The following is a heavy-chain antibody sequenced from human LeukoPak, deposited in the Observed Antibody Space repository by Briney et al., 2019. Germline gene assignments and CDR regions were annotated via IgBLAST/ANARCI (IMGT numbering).Heavy chain of an antibody. Sequence: GGTLRLSCTASGFTFSNYGMHWVRQAPGTGLEWVTVIWYDGSNNYYADFVKGRFTISRDNSKNTLYLQMNSLRAEDTAVYYCAKDGVLWFGELSPYYYYYYYMDVWGTGTTVTVSS. CDR1: GFTFSNYG. V-gene: IGHV3-33*06. CDR3: AKDGVLWFGELSPYYYYYYYMDV. D-gene: IGHD3-10*01. J-gene: IGHJ6*03. CDR2: IWYDGSNN.